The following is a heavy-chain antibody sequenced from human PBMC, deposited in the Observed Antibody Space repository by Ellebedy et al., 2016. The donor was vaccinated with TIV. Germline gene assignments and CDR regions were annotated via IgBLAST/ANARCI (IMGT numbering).Heavy chain of an antibody. V-gene: IGHV1-2*02. CDR2: INPNSGGT. Sequence: ASVKVSCXASGYTFTGYYMHWVRQAPGQGLEWMGWINPNSGGTNYAQKFQGRVTMTRDTSISTAYMELSSLRSDDTAVYYCARGDSSSWYNYFDYWGQGTLVTVSS. J-gene: IGHJ4*02. D-gene: IGHD6-13*01. CDR3: ARGDSSSWYNYFDY. CDR1: GYTFTGYY.